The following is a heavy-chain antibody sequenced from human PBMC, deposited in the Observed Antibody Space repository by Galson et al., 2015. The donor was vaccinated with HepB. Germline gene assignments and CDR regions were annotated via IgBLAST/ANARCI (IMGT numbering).Heavy chain of an antibody. CDR2: ISYDGNYK. V-gene: IGHV3-30*18. CDR1: GFTFSTYG. Sequence: SLRLSCAASGFTFSTYGMHWVRQAPGKGLDWVAVISYDGNYKYHVDSVKGRFTISRDNSKNTLYLQMNSLGTEDTAVYYCAKDRGTYPYYFGYWGQGTLVTVSS. J-gene: IGHJ4*02. D-gene: IGHD1-26*01. CDR3: AKDRGTYPYYFGY.